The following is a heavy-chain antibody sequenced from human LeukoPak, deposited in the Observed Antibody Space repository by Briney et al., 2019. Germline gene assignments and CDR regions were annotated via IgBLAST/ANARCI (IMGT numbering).Heavy chain of an antibody. V-gene: IGHV1-69*05. CDR2: IIPIFGTA. J-gene: IGHJ4*02. Sequence: ASVKVSRKASGGTFSSYAISWVRQAPGQGLEWMGGIIPIFGTANYAQKFQGRVTITTDESTSTAYMELSSLRSEDTAVYYCASIAAAGPFDYWGQETLVTVSS. D-gene: IGHD6-13*01. CDR1: GGTFSSYA. CDR3: ASIAAAGPFDY.